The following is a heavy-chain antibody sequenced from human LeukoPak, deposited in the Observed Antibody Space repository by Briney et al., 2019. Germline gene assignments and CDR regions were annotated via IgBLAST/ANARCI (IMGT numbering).Heavy chain of an antibody. J-gene: IGHJ3*02. D-gene: IGHD2-15*01. CDR2: INPNSGGT. V-gene: IGHV1-2*02. Sequence: ASVKVSCKASGYTFTGYYIHWVRQAPGQGLEWMGWINPNSGGTNCAQTFQGRVTMTRDTSISTAYMELSSLRSDDTAFYYCARLCSGGNCYKAFDIWGQGTMVTVSS. CDR3: ARLCSGGNCYKAFDI. CDR1: GYTFTGYY.